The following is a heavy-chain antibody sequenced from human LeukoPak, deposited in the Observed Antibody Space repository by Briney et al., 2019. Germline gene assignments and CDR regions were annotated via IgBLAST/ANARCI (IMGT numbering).Heavy chain of an antibody. D-gene: IGHD2-15*01. CDR1: GFTFSDYY. CDR3: ARAHLSTVVADY. J-gene: IGHJ4*02. CDR2: ISSSGGTI. Sequence: PGGSLRLSCAASGFTFSDYYMSWIRQAPGKGLEWVSYISSSGGTIYYADSVKGRFTISRDNAKNSLYLQMNSLRAEDTAVYYCARAHLSTVVADYWGQGTLVTVSS. V-gene: IGHV3-11*04.